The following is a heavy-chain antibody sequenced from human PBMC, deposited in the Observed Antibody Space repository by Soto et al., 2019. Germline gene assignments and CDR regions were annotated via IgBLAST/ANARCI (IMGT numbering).Heavy chain of an antibody. D-gene: IGHD5-12*01. Sequence: QVQLQESGPGLVKPSQTLSLTCTVSGASISSGDYYWSWIRQPPGKGLEWIGYIYYSGSTYYNPSLKGRVTISVDTSKNQFSLKLSSVTAADTAVYYCARWLGYGPHFDYWGQGTLVTVSS. J-gene: IGHJ4*02. CDR2: IYYSGST. CDR1: GASISSGDYY. V-gene: IGHV4-30-4*01. CDR3: ARWLGYGPHFDY.